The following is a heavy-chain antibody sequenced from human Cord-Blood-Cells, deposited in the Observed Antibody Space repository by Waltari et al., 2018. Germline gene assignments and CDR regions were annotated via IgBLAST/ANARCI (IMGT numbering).Heavy chain of an antibody. CDR2: ISAYNGNT. Sequence: QVQLLQSGAEVKKPGASVKVSCKSSGYTFTSSVTSWVRQSPGQGLEWMGWISAYNGNTNYAQKLQGRVTMTTDTSTSTAYMELRSLRSDDTAVYYCARSQLIVGATGSDFDYWGQGTLVTVSS. CDR3: ARSQLIVGATGSDFDY. CDR1: GYTFTSSV. J-gene: IGHJ4*02. V-gene: IGHV1-18*04. D-gene: IGHD1-26*01.